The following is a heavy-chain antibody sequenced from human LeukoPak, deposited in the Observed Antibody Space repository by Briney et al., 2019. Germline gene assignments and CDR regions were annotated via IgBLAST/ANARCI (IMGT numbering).Heavy chain of an antibody. CDR3: ARIRDGYNDAYDI. Sequence: ASVKVSCKASGYSFTNYYIHWVRQAPGQGLEWMGLINPGGDNTNYAQNFQGRVTMTRDTPASTVYMELSSLRSEDTAIYYRARIRDGYNDAYDIWGQGTVVTVTS. CDR2: INPGGDNT. CDR1: GYSFTNYY. D-gene: IGHD5-24*01. J-gene: IGHJ3*02. V-gene: IGHV1-46*01.